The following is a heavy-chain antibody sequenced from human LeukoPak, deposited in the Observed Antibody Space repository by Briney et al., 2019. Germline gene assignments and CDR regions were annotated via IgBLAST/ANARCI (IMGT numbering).Heavy chain of an antibody. CDR2: INPSGGST. D-gene: IGHD3-22*01. V-gene: IGHV1-46*01. J-gene: IGHJ6*02. CDR1: GYTFTSYY. Sequence: GASVKVSCKASGYTFTSYYMHWVRQAPGQGLEWMGIINPSGGSTSYAQKFQGRATMTRDTSTSTVYMELSSLRSEDTAVYYCARDHVVMVDYYYGMDVWGQGTTVTVSS. CDR3: ARDHVVMVDYYYGMDV.